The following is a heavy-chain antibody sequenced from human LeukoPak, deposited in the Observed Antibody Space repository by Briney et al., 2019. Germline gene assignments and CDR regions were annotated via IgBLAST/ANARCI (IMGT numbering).Heavy chain of an antibody. Sequence: ASVKLSCKASGYTFTTYYMHWVRQAPGQGLEWMGIINPSGGTTSYAQKFQGRVIMTRDTSTSTVYMELSSLKSEDTAVYYCARGFQVPAAVPSHFDYWGQGTLIAASS. J-gene: IGHJ4*02. CDR2: INPSGGTT. CDR3: ARGFQVPAAVPSHFDY. D-gene: IGHD2-2*01. CDR1: GYTFTTYY. V-gene: IGHV1-46*01.